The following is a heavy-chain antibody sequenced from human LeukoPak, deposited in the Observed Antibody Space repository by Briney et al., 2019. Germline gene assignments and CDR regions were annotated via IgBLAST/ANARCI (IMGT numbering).Heavy chain of an antibody. V-gene: IGHV3-23*01. CDR2: ISSTGGST. J-gene: IGHJ3*01. CDR3: AKDLSELRSSAVDV. Sequence: GGSLRLSCAASGFTFSSWSMSWARQAPGKGLEWVSAISSTGGSTYYADSVKGRFTISRDNSKTTLYLQMTSLRAEDTAVYYCAKDLSELRSSAVDVWGQGTMVTVSS. D-gene: IGHD5-12*01. CDR1: GFTFSSWS.